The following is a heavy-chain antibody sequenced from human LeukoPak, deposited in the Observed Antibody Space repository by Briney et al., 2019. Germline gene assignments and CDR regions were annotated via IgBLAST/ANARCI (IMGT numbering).Heavy chain of an antibody. CDR2: ISYDGSKK. CDR1: GFTFRNYG. V-gene: IGHV3-30*18. Sequence: PGRSLRLSCAASGFTFRNYGMHWVRQAPGKGLEWVAVISYDGSKKYYADSVKGRFTISRDNSENMLYLQMNSVRAEDTAVFYCAKDQRHYYDSSGFLTPDYWGQGTLVTVSS. J-gene: IGHJ4*02. CDR3: AKDQRHYYDSSGFLTPDY. D-gene: IGHD3-22*01.